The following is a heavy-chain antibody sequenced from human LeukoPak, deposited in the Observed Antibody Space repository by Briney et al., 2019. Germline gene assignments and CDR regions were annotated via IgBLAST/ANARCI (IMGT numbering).Heavy chain of an antibody. CDR2: ISGSGGST. CDR3: AKRDYDSSC. J-gene: IGHJ4*02. V-gene: IGHV3-23*01. CDR1: GFTFTSYA. Sequence: GGPLRLSCEAPGFTFTSYAMSWVRKAPGKGLEWVSAISGSGGSTYYADSVKGRFTISRDNSKNTLYLQMNSLRAEDTAVYYCAKRDYDSSCWGQGTLVTVSS. D-gene: IGHD3-22*01.